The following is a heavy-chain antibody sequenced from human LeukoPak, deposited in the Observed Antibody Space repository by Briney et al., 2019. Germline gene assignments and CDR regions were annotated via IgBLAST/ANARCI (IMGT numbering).Heavy chain of an antibody. CDR1: GGSISSYY. CDR2: IYYSGST. Sequence: SETLSLTCTVSGGSISSYYWSWIRQPPGKGLEWIGYIYYSGSTNYNPSLKSRVTISVDTSKNQFSLKLSSVTAADTAVYYCARDFTMVRGPPGYWGQGTLVTVSS. CDR3: ARDFTMVRGPPGY. D-gene: IGHD3-10*01. V-gene: IGHV4-59*12. J-gene: IGHJ4*02.